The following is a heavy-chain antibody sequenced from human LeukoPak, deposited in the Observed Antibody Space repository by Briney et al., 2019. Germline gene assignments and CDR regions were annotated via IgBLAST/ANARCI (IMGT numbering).Heavy chain of an antibody. CDR3: ARDPLKRAFDI. J-gene: IGHJ3*02. V-gene: IGHV3-21*01. CDR2: ISSTSSYI. Sequence: GGSLRLSCAASGFTFSSYSMNWVRQPPGKGLEWVSSISSTSSYIYYADSVKGRFTISRDNAKNSLYLQMNSLSAEDTAVYYCARDPLKRAFDIWGQGTMVTVSS. CDR1: GFTFSSYS.